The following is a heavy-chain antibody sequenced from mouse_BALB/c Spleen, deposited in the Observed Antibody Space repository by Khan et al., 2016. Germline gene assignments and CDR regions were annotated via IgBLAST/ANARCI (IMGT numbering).Heavy chain of an antibody. CDR2: INTYSGES. CDR1: GYTFTNYG. CDR3: ARYRYYYGSSRYFDV. D-gene: IGHD1-1*01. V-gene: IGHV9-3-1*01. J-gene: IGHJ1*01. Sequence: QIQLVQSGPELKKPGKTVKISCKASGYTFTNYGMNWVKQAPGKGLKWMGWINTYSGESTYADDFTGRFAFSLATSANTAYLPLNNLKNEDTATYFCARYRYYYGSSRYFDVWGAGTTVTVSS.